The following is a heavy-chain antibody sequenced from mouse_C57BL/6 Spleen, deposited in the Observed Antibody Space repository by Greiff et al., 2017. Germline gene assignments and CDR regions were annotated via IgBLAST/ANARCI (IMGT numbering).Heavy chain of an antibody. CDR1: GYTFPSYG. V-gene: IGHV1-81*01. CDR2: IYPRSGNT. J-gene: IGHJ4*01. D-gene: IGHD1-1*01. CDR3: ARNYGSLRDYAMDY. Sequence: QVQLQQSGAELARPGASVKLSCKASGYTFPSYGISWVKQSTGQGLEWIGEIYPRSGNTYYNEKFKGKATLTADKSSSTAYMELRSLTSEDSAVYFCARNYGSLRDYAMDYWGQGTSVTVSS.